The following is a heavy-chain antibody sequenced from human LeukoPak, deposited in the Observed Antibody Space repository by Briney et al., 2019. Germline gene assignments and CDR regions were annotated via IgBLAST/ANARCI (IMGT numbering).Heavy chain of an antibody. J-gene: IGHJ3*02. CDR1: GFTFSSYA. V-gene: IGHV3-23*01. CDR3: ARDGKYYGSGSYYNVGSGAFDI. CDR2: ISSSGGST. D-gene: IGHD3-10*01. Sequence: PGGSLRLSCAASGFTFSSYAMSWVRQAPGKGLEWVSAISSSGGSTYYADSVKGRFTISRDNAKNSLYLQMNSLRAEDTAVYYCARDGKYYGSGSYYNVGSGAFDIWGPGTMVTVSS.